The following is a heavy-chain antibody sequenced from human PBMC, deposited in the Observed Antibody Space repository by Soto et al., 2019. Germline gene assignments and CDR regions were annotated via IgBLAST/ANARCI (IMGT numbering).Heavy chain of an antibody. Sequence: EVQLVESGGVVVPPGGSLRLSCAASGFTFDDYTMHWVRQAPGKGLEWVSLISWDGGSTYYADSVKGRFTISRDNSKNSLYLQMNSLRTEDTALYYCAKDISSGWYGWFDPWGQGTLVTVSS. CDR1: GFTFDDYT. CDR2: ISWDGGST. V-gene: IGHV3-43*01. D-gene: IGHD6-19*01. CDR3: AKDISSGWYGWFDP. J-gene: IGHJ5*02.